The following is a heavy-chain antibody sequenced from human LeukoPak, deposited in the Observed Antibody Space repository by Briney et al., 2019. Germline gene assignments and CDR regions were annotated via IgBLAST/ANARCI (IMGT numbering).Heavy chain of an antibody. V-gene: IGHV1-8*03. CDR3: ARGTISGSRSFDP. CDR1: GYTFTNYD. D-gene: IGHD3-9*01. CDR2: VNPNSGNR. Sequence: VASVKVSXKASGYTFTNYDINWVRQATGQGLEWMGWVNPNSGNRGYAQKFQGRLTITRNTSISTAYLDLSSLRSDDTAVYYCARGTISGSRSFDPWGQGTLVTVSS. J-gene: IGHJ5*02.